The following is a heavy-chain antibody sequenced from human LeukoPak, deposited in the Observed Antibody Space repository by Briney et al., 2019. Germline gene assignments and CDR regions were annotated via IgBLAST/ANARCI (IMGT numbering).Heavy chain of an antibody. V-gene: IGHV4-61*09. CDR1: GDSVSSGSYY. CDR2: IYTSGST. CDR3: ARDSIRGYSYAPFDY. Sequence: SQTLSLTCTVSGDSVSSGSYYWSWIRQPAGKGLEWIGHIYTSGSTNYNPSLKSRVTISIDTSKNQFSLKLNSVTAADTAVYYCARDSIRGYSYAPFDYWGQGTLVTVSS. J-gene: IGHJ4*02. D-gene: IGHD5-18*01.